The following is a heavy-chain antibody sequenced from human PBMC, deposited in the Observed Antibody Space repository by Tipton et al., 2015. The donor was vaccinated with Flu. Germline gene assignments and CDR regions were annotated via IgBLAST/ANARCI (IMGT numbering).Heavy chain of an antibody. J-gene: IGHJ6*02. V-gene: IGHV4-59*08. D-gene: IGHD6-19*01. CDR1: GGSISSYY. CDR3: ARLMVAGTDYYYGMDV. CDR2: IYYSGST. Sequence: TLSLTCTVSGGSISSYYWSWIRQPPGKGLEWIGYIYYSGSTNYNPSLKSRVTISVDTSKNQFSLKLSSVTAADTAVYYCARLMVAGTDYYYGMDVWGQGTTVTVSS.